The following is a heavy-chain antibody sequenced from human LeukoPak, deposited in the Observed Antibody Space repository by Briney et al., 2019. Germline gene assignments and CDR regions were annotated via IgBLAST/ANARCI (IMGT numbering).Heavy chain of an antibody. CDR1: GFTFSNYA. D-gene: IGHD5-12*01. V-gene: IGHV3-30-3*01. CDR2: ISYDGHYK. J-gene: IGHJ4*02. Sequence: GGSLRLSCAASGFTFSNYAMHWVRQAPGKGLEWVAVISYDGHYKYYADSVRGRFTISRDNSRNTLYLQMNSLRGEDTAVYYCARDHAADIVATGEDYWGQGTLVTVSS. CDR3: ARDHAADIVATGEDY.